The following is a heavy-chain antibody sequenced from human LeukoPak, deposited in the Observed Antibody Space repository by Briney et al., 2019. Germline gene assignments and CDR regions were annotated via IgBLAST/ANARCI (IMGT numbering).Heavy chain of an antibody. Sequence: PGGSLRLSCVASGFMFIDHAFHWVRQSPDKGLEWVALIGSDGSKKYYADSVQGRFTVSRENSKNTLFLQMNTLRADDTAVHFCARQMTSTRLFDSWGQGTLVTVSS. CDR3: ARQMTSTRLFDS. J-gene: IGHJ4*02. D-gene: IGHD5/OR15-5a*01. CDR1: GFMFIDHA. V-gene: IGHV3-30*04. CDR2: IGSDGSKK.